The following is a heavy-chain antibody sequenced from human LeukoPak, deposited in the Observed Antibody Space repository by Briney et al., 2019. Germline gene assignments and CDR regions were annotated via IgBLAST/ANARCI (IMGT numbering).Heavy chain of an antibody. D-gene: IGHD6-25*01. CDR2: INSAGIM. Sequence: PGGSLRLSCVASGFAFHTFIMTWVRQAPGRGLEWVSYINSAGIMYYADSVKGRLTISRDNAKNSLYLQMNSLSDEDTAVYYCATLRIATAGTSMLFDFWGQGTLVTVSS. J-gene: IGHJ4*02. CDR1: GFAFHTFI. V-gene: IGHV3-48*02. CDR3: ATLRIATAGTSMLFDF.